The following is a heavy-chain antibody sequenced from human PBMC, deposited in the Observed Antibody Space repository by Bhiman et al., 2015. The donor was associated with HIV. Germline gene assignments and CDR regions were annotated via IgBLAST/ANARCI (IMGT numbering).Heavy chain of an antibody. Sequence: EVQLVESGGGLVKPGGSLRLSCAASGFTFSTYNMNWVRQAPGKGLEWVSSISSRSSYIYYADSMKGRFTISRDNAKNSLYLQMNSLRAEDTAVYYCARDGDSGEYYYGMDVWGQGP. D-gene: IGHD3-10*01. CDR3: ARDGDSGEYYYGMDV. V-gene: IGHV3-21*03. CDR1: GFTFSTYN. J-gene: IGHJ6*02. CDR2: ISSRSSYI.